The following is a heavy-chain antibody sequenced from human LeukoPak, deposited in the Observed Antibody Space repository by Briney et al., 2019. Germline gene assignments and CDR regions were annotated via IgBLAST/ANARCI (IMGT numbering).Heavy chain of an antibody. J-gene: IGHJ4*02. Sequence: GESLKISCKGSGNNFAGYRIGWVRQVSGKGLEWMGIIYPTDSNTKYSPSFQGRVTISIGKYINTAYLQWSSLKASDTAMYYCARQGHSTGWSFDSWGQGTQVTVSS. V-gene: IGHV5-51*01. CDR1: GNNFAGYR. CDR3: ARQGHSTGWSFDS. CDR2: IYPTDSNT. D-gene: IGHD6-19*01.